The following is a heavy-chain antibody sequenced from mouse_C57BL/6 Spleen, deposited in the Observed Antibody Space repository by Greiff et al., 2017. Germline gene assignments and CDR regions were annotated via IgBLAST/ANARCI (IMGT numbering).Heavy chain of an antibody. V-gene: IGHV5-9-1*02. CDR1: GFTFSSYA. Sequence: EVKLMESGEGLVKSGGSLKLSCAASGFTFSSYAMSWVRQTPEKRLEWVAYISSGCDYIYYADTVKGRFTISRDNARNTLYLQMSSLKSEDTAMYYCTREGDGYDPYYAMDYWGQGTSVTVSS. CDR3: TREGDGYDPYYAMDY. CDR2: ISSGCDYI. J-gene: IGHJ4*01. D-gene: IGHD2-2*01.